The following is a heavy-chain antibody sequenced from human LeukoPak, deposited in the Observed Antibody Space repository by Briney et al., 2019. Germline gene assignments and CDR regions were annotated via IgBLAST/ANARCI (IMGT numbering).Heavy chain of an antibody. J-gene: IGHJ5*02. CDR3: ARDRQLWGGNYNWFDP. CDR2: ISAYNGNT. CDR1: GYTFTSYG. D-gene: IGHD4-23*01. V-gene: IGHV1-18*01. Sequence: ASVKVSCKASGYTFTSYGISWVRQALGQGLEWMGWISAYNGNTNYAQKLQGRVTMTTDTSTSTAYMELRSLRSDDTAVYYCARDRQLWGGNYNWFDPWGQGTLVTVSS.